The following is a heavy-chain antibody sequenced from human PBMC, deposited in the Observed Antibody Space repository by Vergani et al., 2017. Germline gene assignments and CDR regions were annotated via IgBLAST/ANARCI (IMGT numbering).Heavy chain of an antibody. Sequence: QEQLLQSGGGVVQPGGSLRLSCIGSGYTFGHFHLHWVRPAPGKGLSWVAVIRYDGSNPQYIDSVKGRFTISRDNSKDTLFLQMNGLRPEDTGTYFCAKKGGSLYYYGVDVWGQGTTITVSS. CDR1: GYTFGHFH. CDR3: AKKGGSLYYYGVDV. V-gene: IGHV3-30*02. CDR2: IRYDGSNP. D-gene: IGHD1-26*01. J-gene: IGHJ6*02.